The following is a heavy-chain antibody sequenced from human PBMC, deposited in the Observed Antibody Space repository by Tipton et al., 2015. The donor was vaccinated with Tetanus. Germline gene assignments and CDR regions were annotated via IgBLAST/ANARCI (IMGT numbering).Heavy chain of an antibody. D-gene: IGHD3-10*01. J-gene: IGHJ6*02. CDR2: ISYDGNYK. CDR3: ARDGITMPSYYYYGMDV. Sequence: SLRLSCAASGFTLSNYGMHWVRQAPGKGLEWVAVISYDGNYKYYADSVKGRFTMSRDNSKNTLYLQMNSLRVEDTAVYYCARDGITMPSYYYYGMDVWGQGTTVTVSS. CDR1: GFTLSNYG. V-gene: IGHV3-30*03.